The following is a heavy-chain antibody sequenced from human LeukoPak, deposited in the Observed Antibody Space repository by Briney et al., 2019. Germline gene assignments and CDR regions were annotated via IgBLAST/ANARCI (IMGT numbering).Heavy chain of an antibody. V-gene: IGHV4-34*01. CDR2: INHSGST. Sequence: SETLSLTCAVYGGSFSGYYWSWIRQPPGKGLEWIGEINHSGSTNYNPSLKSRVTISVDTSKNQFSLKRSSVTAADTAVYYCARGSGTGTTTSLRYWGQGTLVTVSS. J-gene: IGHJ4*02. CDR3: ARGSGTGTTTSLRY. CDR1: GGSFSGYY. D-gene: IGHD1-7*01.